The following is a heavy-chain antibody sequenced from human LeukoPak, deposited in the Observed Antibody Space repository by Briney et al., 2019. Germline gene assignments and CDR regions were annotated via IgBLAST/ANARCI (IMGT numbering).Heavy chain of an antibody. CDR3: ARDRLGDCTGGSCYWHY. CDR1: GFTFSGYA. D-gene: IGHD2-15*01. J-gene: IGHJ4*02. Sequence: PPGRSLRLSCAASGFTFSGYAMHWVRQAPGKGLEWVAVISYDGSNKYYADSVEGRFTISRDNSKNTLYLQMNSLRVEDTSVYYCARDRLGDCTGGSCYWHYWDQGTLVTVSS. CDR2: ISYDGSNK. V-gene: IGHV3-30-3*01.